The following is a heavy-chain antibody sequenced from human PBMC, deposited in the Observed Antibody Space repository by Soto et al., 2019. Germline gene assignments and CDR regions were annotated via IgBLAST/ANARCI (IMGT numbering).Heavy chain of an antibody. CDR3: ARALNTMTQKYYYYGMDV. CDR1: GFTFSSYG. CDR2: ISYDGSNK. V-gene: IGHV3-30*03. Sequence: QVQLVESGGGVVQPGRSLRLSCAASGFTFSSYGMHWVRQAPGKGLEWVAVISYDGSNKYYADSVKGRFTISRDNSKNTLYLQMTSLRAEDTAVYYCARALNTMTQKYYYYGMDVW. J-gene: IGHJ6*01. D-gene: IGHD3-22*01.